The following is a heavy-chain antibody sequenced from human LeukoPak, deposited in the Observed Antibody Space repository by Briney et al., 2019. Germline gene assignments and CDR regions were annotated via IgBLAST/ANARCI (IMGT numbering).Heavy chain of an antibody. Sequence: SQTLSLTCAISGDSVSSNSAVWNWIRQSPSRGLEWLGRTYYRTKWYNDYAVSVKSRITINPDTSKNQFSLQLNSVTPEDTAVYYCARVAVRKPYYYDSSGYPSDAFDIWGQGTMVTVSS. V-gene: IGHV6-1*01. J-gene: IGHJ3*02. D-gene: IGHD3-22*01. CDR2: TYYRTKWYN. CDR1: GDSVSSNSAV. CDR3: ARVAVRKPYYYDSSGYPSDAFDI.